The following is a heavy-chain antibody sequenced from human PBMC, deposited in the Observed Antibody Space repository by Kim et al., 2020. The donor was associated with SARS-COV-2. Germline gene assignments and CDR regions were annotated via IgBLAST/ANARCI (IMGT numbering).Heavy chain of an antibody. J-gene: IGHJ4*02. CDR3: ARGWDSPDYGDFSGRYFDY. CDR2: IKQDGSEK. Sequence: GGSLRLSCAASGFTFSSYWMSWVRQAPGKGLEWVANIKQDGSEKYYVDSVKGRFTISRDNAKNSLYLQMNSLRAGDTAVYYCARGWDSPDYGDFSGRYFDYWGQGTLVTVSS. V-gene: IGHV3-7*01. CDR1: GFTFSSYW. D-gene: IGHD4-17*01.